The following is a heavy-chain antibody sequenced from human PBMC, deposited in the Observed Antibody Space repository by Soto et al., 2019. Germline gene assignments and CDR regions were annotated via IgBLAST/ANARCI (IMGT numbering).Heavy chain of an antibody. D-gene: IGHD2-15*01. V-gene: IGHV3-66*01. CDR3: ARDDVLCDGGRCYGVPLDV. CDR1: GFTVSSKY. J-gene: IGHJ6*04. Sequence: EVKLVESGGGLVQPGGSLRLSCAASGFTVSSKYMSWVRQAPGKGLEWVSLIQSGGPTYYADSVKGRFTISRDTSENTVHLQMDSLRAEDTSVYYCARDDVLCDGGRCYGVPLDVWGKWTTFTVSS. CDR2: IQSGGPT.